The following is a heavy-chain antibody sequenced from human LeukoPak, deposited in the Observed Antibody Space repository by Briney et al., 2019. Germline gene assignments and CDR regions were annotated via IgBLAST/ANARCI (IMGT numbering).Heavy chain of an antibody. J-gene: IGHJ6*02. CDR3: ARAEYYYYGMDF. Sequence: AAVKVSCKASVYSLTGYGISCVCHTPGQGLEWMGWISAYNGKTNYAKKLQGRVTMTTDTSTSTAYMEMRSLRSDDTAVYYCARAEYYYYGMDFWGQGTTVTVSS. V-gene: IGHV1-18*01. CDR2: ISAYNGKT. CDR1: VYSLTGYG.